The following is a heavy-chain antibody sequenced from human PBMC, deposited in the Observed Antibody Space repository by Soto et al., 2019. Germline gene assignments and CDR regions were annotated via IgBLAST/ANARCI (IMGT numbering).Heavy chain of an antibody. Sequence: SESLSLTCTVSGGSTSSYYWSWIRQPPGKGLEWIGYIYYSGSTNYNPSLKSRVTISVDTSKNQFSLKLSSVTAADTAVYYCARGITMVRGVLNWFDPWGQGTLVTVSS. CDR3: ARGITMVRGVLNWFDP. CDR1: GGSTSSYY. V-gene: IGHV4-59*01. J-gene: IGHJ5*02. CDR2: IYYSGST. D-gene: IGHD3-10*01.